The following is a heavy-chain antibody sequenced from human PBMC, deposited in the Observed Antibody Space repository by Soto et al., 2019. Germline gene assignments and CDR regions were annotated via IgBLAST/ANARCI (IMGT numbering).Heavy chain of an antibody. D-gene: IGHD6-19*01. CDR1: GGSISSSSYY. Sequence: PSETLSLTCTVSGGSISSSSYYWGWIRQPPGKGLEWIGSIYYSGSTYYNPSLKSRVTISVDTSKNQFSLKLSSVTAADTAVYYCAIHVSSGWYYFDTLGQGTPLTISA. V-gene: IGHV4-39*01. CDR2: IYYSGST. CDR3: AIHVSSGWYYFDT. J-gene: IGHJ4*02.